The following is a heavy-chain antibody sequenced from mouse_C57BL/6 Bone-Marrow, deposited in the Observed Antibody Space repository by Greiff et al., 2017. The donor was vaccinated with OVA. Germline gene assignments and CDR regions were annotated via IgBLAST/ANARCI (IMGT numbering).Heavy chain of an antibody. J-gene: IGHJ3*01. V-gene: IGHV12-3*01. CDR2: IPHSGET. D-gene: IGHD4-1*01. CDR3: AGDSGELCVFAY. CDR1: GFPITSGYY. Sequence: VQLQQPGPGLVKPSQSLFLTCSITGFPITSGYYWIWIRQSPGKLLEWMGYIPHSGETVYNPSLPSPISLTRETSKNQFFLQVNSVTTEDTAVYYCAGDSGELCVFAYWGQGTLVTVSA.